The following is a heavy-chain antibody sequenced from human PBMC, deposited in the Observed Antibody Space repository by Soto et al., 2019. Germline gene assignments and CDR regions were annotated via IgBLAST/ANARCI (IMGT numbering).Heavy chain of an antibody. D-gene: IGHD3-22*01. Sequence: QVQLVQSGAEVKKPGSSVKVSCKASGGTFSSYAISWVRQAPGQGLERMVGIIPIFGTANYAQKFQGRVPITADKSTSTAYMELSILRSEDTAVYYCARGETYYYDSSGYYYGYYYDGMDVWGQGTTVTVSS. V-gene: IGHV1-69*06. CDR2: IIPIFGTA. CDR3: ARGETYYYDSSGYYYGYYYDGMDV. CDR1: GGTFSSYA. J-gene: IGHJ6*02.